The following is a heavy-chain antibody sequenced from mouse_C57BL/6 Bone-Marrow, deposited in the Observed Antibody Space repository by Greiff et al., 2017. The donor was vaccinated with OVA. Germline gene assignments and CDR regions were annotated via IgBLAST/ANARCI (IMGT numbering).Heavy chain of an antibody. D-gene: IGHD1-1*01. CDR1: GYAFSSSW. Sequence: VQRVESGPELVKPGASVKISCKASGYAFSSSWMNWVKQRPGKGLEWIGRIYPGDGDTNYNGKFKGKATLTADKSSSTAYMQLSSLTSEDSAVYFCARGYYGSSYWYFDVWGTGTTVTVSS. CDR3: ARGYYGSSYWYFDV. V-gene: IGHV1-82*01. CDR2: IYPGDGDT. J-gene: IGHJ1*03.